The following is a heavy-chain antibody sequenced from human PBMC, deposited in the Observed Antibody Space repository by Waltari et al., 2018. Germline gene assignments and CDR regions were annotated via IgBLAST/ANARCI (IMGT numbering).Heavy chain of an antibody. CDR3: ARFVGYSYGYGGYYFDY. CDR2: INAGNGNT. CDR1: GYTFTSYA. J-gene: IGHJ4*02. D-gene: IGHD5-18*01. V-gene: IGHV1-3*01. Sequence: QVQLVQSGAEVKKPGASVKVSCKASGYTFTSYAMHWVRPAPGQRLEWMGWINAGNGNTKYSQKFQGRVTITRDTSASTAYMELSSLRSEDTAVYYCARFVGYSYGYGGYYFDYWGQGTLVTVSS.